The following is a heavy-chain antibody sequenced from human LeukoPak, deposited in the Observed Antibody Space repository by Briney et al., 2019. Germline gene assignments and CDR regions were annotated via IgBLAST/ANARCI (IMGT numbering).Heavy chain of an antibody. J-gene: IGHJ3*02. Sequence: KPSETLSLTCTVSGGSISSYYWSWIRQPPGKGLEWIGYIYYSGSTNYNPSLKSRVTISVDTSKNQFSLKLSSVTAADTAVYYCARAVSSTRAFDIWGQGTMVTVSS. CDR2: IYYSGST. CDR1: GGSISSYY. V-gene: IGHV4-59*01. CDR3: ARAVSSTRAFDI. D-gene: IGHD6-13*01.